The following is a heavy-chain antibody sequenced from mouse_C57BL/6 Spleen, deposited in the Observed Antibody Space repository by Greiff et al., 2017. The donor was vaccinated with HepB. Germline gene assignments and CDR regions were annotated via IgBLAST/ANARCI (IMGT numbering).Heavy chain of an antibody. V-gene: IGHV1-69*01. CDR1: GYTFTSYW. CDR2: IDPSDSYT. Sequence: VQLQQSGAELVMPGASVKLSCKASGYTFTSYWMHWVKQRPGQGLEWIGEIDPSDSYTNYNQKFKGKSTLTVDKSSSTAYMQISSLTSEDSAVYYCARGSSDYYFDYWGQGTTLTVSS. J-gene: IGHJ2*01. D-gene: IGHD1-1*01. CDR3: ARGSSDYYFDY.